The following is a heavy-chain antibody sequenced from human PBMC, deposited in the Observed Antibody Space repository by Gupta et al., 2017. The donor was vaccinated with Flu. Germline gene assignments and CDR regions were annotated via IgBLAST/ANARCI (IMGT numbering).Heavy chain of an antibody. V-gene: IGHV3-23*01. Sequence: EVQLLESGGGLVQPGGSLRLSCAASGFPFRRYAMSWVRQAPGKGLEWVALISGGGGDTYYADSMEGRFTISRDNSKNTLYLQMNSLRAEDTALYYCAKDLEYDILTGSYRNAMDVWGQGTTVTVSS. D-gene: IGHD3-9*01. CDR3: AKDLEYDILTGSYRNAMDV. J-gene: IGHJ6*02. CDR2: ISGGGGDT. CDR1: GFPFRRYA.